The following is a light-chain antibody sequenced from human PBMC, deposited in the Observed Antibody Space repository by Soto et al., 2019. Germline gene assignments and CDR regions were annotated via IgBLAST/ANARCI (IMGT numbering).Light chain of an antibody. V-gene: IGKV1-6*01. CDR2: TAS. CDR1: QGITSE. CDR3: MQGYNWPLT. Sequence: AIQMTQSPSSLSASVGARVPITCRASQGITSELGWYQQKPGKAPNLLIYTASTLQSGVPSRFSGSGSGTDFTLTISSLQPEDFATYYCMQGYNWPLTFGGGTKVDIK. J-gene: IGKJ4*01.